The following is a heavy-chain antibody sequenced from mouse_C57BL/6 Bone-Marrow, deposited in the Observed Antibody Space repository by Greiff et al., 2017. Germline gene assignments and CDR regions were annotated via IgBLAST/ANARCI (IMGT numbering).Heavy chain of an antibody. CDR2: INPYNGDT. CDR1: GYSFTGYF. J-gene: IGHJ2*01. V-gene: IGHV1-20*01. Sequence: VQLQQSGPELVKPGDSVKISCKASGYSFTGYFMNWVMQSHGKSLEWIGRINPYNGDTFYNQKFKGKATLTVDKSSSTAHMELRSLTSEDSAVYYCARSGITTVVASYYFDYWGQGTTLTGSS. D-gene: IGHD1-1*01. CDR3: ARSGITTVVASYYFDY.